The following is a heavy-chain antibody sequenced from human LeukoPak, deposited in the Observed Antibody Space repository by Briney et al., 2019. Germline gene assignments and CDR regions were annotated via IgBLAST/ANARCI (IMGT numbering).Heavy chain of an antibody. CDR1: GFTFSTYW. Sequence: GGSLRLSCSASGFTFSTYWMSWVRQAPGKGLEWVSAISGSGGSTYYADSVKGRFTISRDNSKNTLYLQMNSLRAEDTAVYYCAKDRYSIADFDYWGQGTLVTVSS. V-gene: IGHV3-23*01. CDR3: AKDRYSIADFDY. CDR2: ISGSGGST. D-gene: IGHD1-26*01. J-gene: IGHJ4*02.